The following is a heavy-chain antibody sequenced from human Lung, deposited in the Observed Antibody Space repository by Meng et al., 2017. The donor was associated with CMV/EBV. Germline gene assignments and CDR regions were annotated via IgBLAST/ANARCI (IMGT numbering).Heavy chain of an antibody. V-gene: IGHV2-5*01. CDR2: IYWNDDK. D-gene: IGHD2-2*01. CDR1: GFXLSTSGVG. J-gene: IGHJ2*01. CDR3: AHSGLVVPAVRYWYFDR. Sequence: SGXXLVXPTQTLTLTCTFSGFXLSTSGVGVGWIRQPPGKALEWLALIYWNDDKRYSPSLKSRLTITKDTSKNQVVLTMTNMDPVDTATYYCAHSGLVVPAVRYWYFDRXGRGXLVTVSS.